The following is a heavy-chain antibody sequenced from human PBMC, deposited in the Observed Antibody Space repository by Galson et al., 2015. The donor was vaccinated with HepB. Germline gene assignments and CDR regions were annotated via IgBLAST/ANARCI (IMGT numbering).Heavy chain of an antibody. CDR1: GYTFTSYY. V-gene: IGHV1-46*01. D-gene: IGHD4-17*01. CDR3: ARGGYGARKRFNGDY. Sequence: SVKVSCKASGYTFTSYYMHWVRQAPGQGLEWMGIINPSGGSTSYAQKFQGRVTMTRDTSTSTVYMELSSLRSEDTAVYYCARGGYGARKRFNGDYWGPGTLVTVSS. CDR2: INPSGGST. J-gene: IGHJ4*02.